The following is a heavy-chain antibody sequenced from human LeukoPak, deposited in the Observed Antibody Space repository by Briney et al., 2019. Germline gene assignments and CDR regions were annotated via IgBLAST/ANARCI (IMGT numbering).Heavy chain of an antibody. CDR3: ARWDGGRGGYGLDV. D-gene: IGHD4-23*01. V-gene: IGHV3-7*01. CDR2: IKQDGSEK. CDR1: GFTFSSYW. Sequence: GGSLRLSCAASGFTFSSYWMSWVRQAPGKGLEWVANIKQDGSEKYYVDSVKGRFTISRDNAKNSLYLQMNSLRAEDTAVYYCARWDGGRGGYGLDVWGQGTTVTVSS. J-gene: IGHJ6*02.